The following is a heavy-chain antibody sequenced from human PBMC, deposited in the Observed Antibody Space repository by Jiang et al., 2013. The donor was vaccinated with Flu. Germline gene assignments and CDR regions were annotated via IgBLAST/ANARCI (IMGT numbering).Heavy chain of an antibody. J-gene: IGHJ6*02. Sequence: KSRVTISVDTSKNQXSLKLSSVTAADTAVYYCARLNYDFWSAESYYYYGMDVWGQGTTVTVSS. D-gene: IGHD3-3*01. V-gene: IGHV4-59*08. CDR3: ARLNYDFWSAESYYYYGMDV.